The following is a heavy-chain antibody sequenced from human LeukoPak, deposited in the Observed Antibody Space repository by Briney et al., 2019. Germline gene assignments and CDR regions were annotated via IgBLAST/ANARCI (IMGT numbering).Heavy chain of an antibody. CDR2: IYYSGST. CDR3: ARDPGLDNWFDP. J-gene: IGHJ5*02. Sequence: PSETLPLTCTVSGGSISSYYWSWIRQPPGKGLEWIGYIYYSGSTNYNPSLKSRVTISVDTSKNQFSLKLSSVTAADTAVYYCARDPGLDNWFDPWGQGTLVTVSS. CDR1: GGSISSYY. V-gene: IGHV4-59*01.